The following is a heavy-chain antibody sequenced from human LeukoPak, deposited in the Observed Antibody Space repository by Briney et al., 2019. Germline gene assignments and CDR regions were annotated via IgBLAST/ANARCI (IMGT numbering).Heavy chain of an antibody. CDR1: GFTFSGSA. D-gene: IGHD2-21*01. Sequence: GGSLRLSCAASGFTFSGSAMHWVRQASGKGLEWVGRIRSKANSYATAYAASVKGRFTISRDDSKNTAYLEMNSLKTEDTAVYYCTRRLVIVNAFDIWGQGTMVTVSS. J-gene: IGHJ3*02. CDR2: IRSKANSYAT. CDR3: TRRLVIVNAFDI. V-gene: IGHV3-73*01.